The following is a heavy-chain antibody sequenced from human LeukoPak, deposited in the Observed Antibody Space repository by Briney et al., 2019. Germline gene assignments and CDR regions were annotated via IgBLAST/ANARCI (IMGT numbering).Heavy chain of an antibody. J-gene: IGHJ4*02. CDR2: VYYSGTT. Sequence: PSETLSLTCTVSGGSISSYYWSWIRQPPEKGLEWIGYVYYSGTTNYNPSLKSRVTISVDTSKNQFSLELSSVTAADTPVYYCARGYSSTWGYFEYWGQGALVTVSS. CDR1: GGSISSYY. V-gene: IGHV4-59*01. D-gene: IGHD6-6*01. CDR3: ARGYSSTWGYFEY.